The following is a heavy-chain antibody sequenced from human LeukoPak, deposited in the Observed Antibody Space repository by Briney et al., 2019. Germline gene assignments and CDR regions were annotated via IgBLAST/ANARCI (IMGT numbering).Heavy chain of an antibody. J-gene: IGHJ6*03. CDR1: GYTFTSYY. CDR2: INPSGGST. V-gene: IGHV1-46*01. Sequence: GASVKVSCKASGYTFTSYYMHWVRQAPGQGLEWMGIINPSGGSTSYAQKFQGRVTMTTDTSTSTAYMELRSLRSDDTAVYYCARTSVWFGERLVYMDVWGKGTTVTISS. CDR3: ARTSVWFGERLVYMDV. D-gene: IGHD3-10*01.